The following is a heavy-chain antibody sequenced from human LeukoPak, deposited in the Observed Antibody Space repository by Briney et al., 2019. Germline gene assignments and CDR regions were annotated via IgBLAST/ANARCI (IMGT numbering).Heavy chain of an antibody. Sequence: GGSLRLSCAASGFTFSSYGMHWVRQAPGKGLEWVAVISYDGSNKYYADSVKGRFTISRDNSKNTLYLQMNSLRAEDTAVYYCAKDRRITIFGVVQDYWGQGTLVTVSS. CDR3: AKDRRITIFGVVQDY. CDR1: GFTFSSYG. V-gene: IGHV3-30*18. D-gene: IGHD3-3*01. CDR2: ISYDGSNK. J-gene: IGHJ4*02.